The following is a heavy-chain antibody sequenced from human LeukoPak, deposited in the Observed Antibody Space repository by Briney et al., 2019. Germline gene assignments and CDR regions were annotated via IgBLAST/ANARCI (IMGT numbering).Heavy chain of an antibody. D-gene: IGHD2-2*01. J-gene: IGHJ6*03. CDR2: ISPYNGNT. Sequence: ASVNVSCNTSGYTFTNYYITWVRQAPGQRLEWMGWISPYNGNTNYAQKLQGRVTMTTDTSTSTAYMELRSLRSDDTAMYYCARRYCSSTSCFYYYYYMDVWGKGTTVTVSS. CDR1: GYTFTNYY. CDR3: ARRYCSSTSCFYYYYYMDV. V-gene: IGHV1-18*01.